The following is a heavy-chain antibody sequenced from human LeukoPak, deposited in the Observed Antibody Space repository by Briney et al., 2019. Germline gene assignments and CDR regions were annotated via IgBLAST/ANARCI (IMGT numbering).Heavy chain of an antibody. CDR1: GYTFTSYY. CDR3: ARDEGPDILTGYYPLRGAFDI. V-gene: IGHV1-46*01. J-gene: IGHJ3*02. Sequence: ASVKVSCKASGYTFTSYYMHWVRQAPGQGLEWMGIINPSGGSTSYAQKFQGRVTITADESTSTAYMELSSLRSEDTAVYYCARDEGPDILTGYYPLRGAFDIWGQGTMVTVSS. D-gene: IGHD3-9*01. CDR2: INPSGGST.